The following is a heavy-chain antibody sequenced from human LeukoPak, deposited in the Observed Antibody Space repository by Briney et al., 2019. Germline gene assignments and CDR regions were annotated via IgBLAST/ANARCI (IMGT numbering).Heavy chain of an antibody. CDR3: ARSTGSTMFIDY. Sequence: SETLSLTCTVSGGSISPYYWSWIRQPPGKGLEWLGYIYCSGSTDYNPSLKSRVAISVDTSKNQFSLKLSSVTAADTAVYYCARSTGSTMFIDYWGQGTLVTVSS. CDR1: GGSISPYY. V-gene: IGHV4-59*01. CDR2: IYCSGST. J-gene: IGHJ4*02. D-gene: IGHD3-10*02.